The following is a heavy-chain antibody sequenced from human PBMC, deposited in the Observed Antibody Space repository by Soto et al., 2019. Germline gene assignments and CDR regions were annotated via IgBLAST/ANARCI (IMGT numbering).Heavy chain of an antibody. V-gene: IGHV1-3*01. CDR2: INAGNGNT. J-gene: IGHJ4*02. Sequence: ASVKVSCKASGYTFTSYAMHWVRQAPGQRLEWMGWINAGNGNTKYSQKFQGRVTITRDTSASTAYMELSSLRSEDTAVYYCARGSTPHSTVTTKGYFDYWGQGTLVTVSS. D-gene: IGHD4-17*01. CDR3: ARGSTPHSTVTTKGYFDY. CDR1: GYTFTSYA.